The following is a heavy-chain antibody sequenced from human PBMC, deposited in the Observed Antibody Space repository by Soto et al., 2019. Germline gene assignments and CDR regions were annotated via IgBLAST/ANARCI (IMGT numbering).Heavy chain of an antibody. Sequence: PGGSLRLSCSASGFTFSSYAMHWVRQAPGKGLEYVSAISSNGGSTYYADSVKGRFTISRDNSKNTLYLQMSSLRAEDTAVYYCVKPLYRPRDAFDIWGQGTMVTVSS. CDR1: GFTFSSYA. CDR3: VKPLYRPRDAFDI. V-gene: IGHV3-64D*08. CDR2: ISSNGGST. D-gene: IGHD2-2*02. J-gene: IGHJ3*02.